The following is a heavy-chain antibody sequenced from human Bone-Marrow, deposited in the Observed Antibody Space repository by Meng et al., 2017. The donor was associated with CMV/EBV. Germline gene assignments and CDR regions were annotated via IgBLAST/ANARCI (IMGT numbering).Heavy chain of an antibody. D-gene: IGHD2-15*01. J-gene: IGHJ3*01. V-gene: IGHV1-8*01. CDR3: ARYCFKEGKGCAFDV. CDR1: GDASTNLD. Sequence: ASVKVSCKASGDASTNLDINWVRQAAGQGLEWVGYMTPERNTGFAPKFRGRVTLTRDTSMTTTYMELSGLTSGDTAVYFCARYCFKEGKGCAFDVWGQGTIVTVSS. CDR2: MTPERNT.